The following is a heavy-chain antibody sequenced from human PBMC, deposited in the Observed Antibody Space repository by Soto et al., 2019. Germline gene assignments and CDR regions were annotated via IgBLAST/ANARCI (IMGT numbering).Heavy chain of an antibody. CDR1: GGSISSGDYY. Sequence: LSLTCTVSGGSISSGDYYWSLIRQPPGKGLEWIGYIYYSGSTYYNPSLKSRVTISVDTSKNQFSLKLSSVTAADTAVYYWARSLIHSGCYSPFDYWGQGTLVTVSS. J-gene: IGHJ4*02. CDR3: ARSLIHSGCYSPFDY. V-gene: IGHV4-30-4*01. D-gene: IGHD1-26*01. CDR2: IYYSGST.